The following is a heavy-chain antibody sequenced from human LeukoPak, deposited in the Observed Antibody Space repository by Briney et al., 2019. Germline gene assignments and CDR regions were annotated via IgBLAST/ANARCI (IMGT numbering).Heavy chain of an antibody. CDR3: ARVPFSLLRFWGRNYYYGMDV. CDR2: MNPNSGNT. Sequence: ASVKVSCKASGYTFTSYDINWVRQATGQGLEWMGWMNPNSGNTGYAQKFQGRATMTRNTSISTAYMELSSLRSEDTAVYYCARVPFSLLRFWGRNYYYGMDVWGQGTTVTVSS. V-gene: IGHV1-8*01. J-gene: IGHJ6*02. CDR1: GYTFTSYD. D-gene: IGHD3-3*01.